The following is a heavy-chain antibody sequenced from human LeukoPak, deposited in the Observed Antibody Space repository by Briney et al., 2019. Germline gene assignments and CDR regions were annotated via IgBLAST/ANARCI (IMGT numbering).Heavy chain of an antibody. Sequence: GGSLRLSCAASGFTFSSYWMSWVRQAPGKGLEWVVNIKQDGSEKYYVDSVKGRFTISRDNAKNSLYLQMNSLRAEDTAVYYCARGQNIVVVVAASDYYGMDVWGQGTTVTLSS. CDR2: IKQDGSEK. J-gene: IGHJ6*02. CDR3: ARGQNIVVVVAASDYYGMDV. CDR1: GFTFSSYW. V-gene: IGHV3-7*03. D-gene: IGHD2-15*01.